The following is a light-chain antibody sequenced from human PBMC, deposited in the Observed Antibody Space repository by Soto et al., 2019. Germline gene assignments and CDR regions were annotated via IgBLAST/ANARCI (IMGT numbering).Light chain of an antibody. CDR2: GAS. CDR1: QSVSSSY. J-gene: IGKJ1*01. CDR3: QQYGSSPPRWT. Sequence: EIVLTQSPGTLSLSPGEKATLSCRASQSVSSSYLAWYQQKPGQAPRLLIYGASSRAAGISDRFTGSGSGTDFTLTISRLESEDFAVYYCQQYGSSPPRWTFGQGTKVEIK. V-gene: IGKV3-20*01.